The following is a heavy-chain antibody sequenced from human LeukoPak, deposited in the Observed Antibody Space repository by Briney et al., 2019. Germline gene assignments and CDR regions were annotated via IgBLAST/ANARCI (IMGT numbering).Heavy chain of an antibody. J-gene: IGHJ3*02. CDR3: VKSAGKDGYRDVFDI. CDR2: ITKSGDQT. CDR1: GITSSNSA. D-gene: IGHD5-24*01. Sequence: GGSLRLSCVLSGITSSNSALSWVRQAPGEGLEWVATITKSGDQTYYADSVRGLFTISRDISKSTLYLQMNSLRAEDTAVYHCVKSAGKDGYRDVFDIWGQGTVVSVSS. V-gene: IGHV3-23*01.